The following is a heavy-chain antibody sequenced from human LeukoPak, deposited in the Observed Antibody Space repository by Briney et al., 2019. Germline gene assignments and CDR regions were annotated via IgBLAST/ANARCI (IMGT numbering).Heavy chain of an antibody. Sequence: GGSLRLSCAASGFTFSSYAMSWVRQAPGKGLEWVSAISGSGGSTYYADSVKGRFTISRDNSKNTLYLQMNSLRAEDTAVYYCAKTEDTWGLSSFWYYYMDVWGKGTTVTVSS. CDR2: ISGSGGST. V-gene: IGHV3-23*01. J-gene: IGHJ6*03. D-gene: IGHD6-13*01. CDR1: GFTFSSYA. CDR3: AKTEDTWGLSSFWYYYMDV.